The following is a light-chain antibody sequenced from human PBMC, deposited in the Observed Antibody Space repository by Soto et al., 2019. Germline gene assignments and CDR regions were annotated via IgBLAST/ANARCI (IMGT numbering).Light chain of an antibody. CDR2: SNN. Sequence: QPVLTQPPSASGTPGQRVTISCSGSRSSIGSNTVNWYQHLPGTAPKLLIYSNNHRPSGAPDRFSASKAGASASLAISGLQSEDEGDYYCAAWDASLGGFYVFGSGTKLTVL. V-gene: IGLV1-44*01. J-gene: IGLJ1*01. CDR3: AAWDASLGGFYV. CDR1: RSSIGSNT.